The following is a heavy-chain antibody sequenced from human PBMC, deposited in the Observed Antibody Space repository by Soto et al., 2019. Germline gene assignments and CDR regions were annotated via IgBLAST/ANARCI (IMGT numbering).Heavy chain of an antibody. V-gene: IGHV3-15*01. Sequence: EVQLVESGGGLVKPGGSLRLSCAASGFTFSNAWMSRVRQAPGKGLEWVGRIKSKTDGGTTDYAAPVKGRFTISRDDSKNTLYLQMNSLKTEDTAVYYCTTNLQQLGDYYYYYYMDVWGKGTTVTVSS. CDR1: GFTFSNAW. CDR3: TTNLQQLGDYYYYYYMDV. CDR2: IKSKTDGGTT. J-gene: IGHJ6*03. D-gene: IGHD6-13*01.